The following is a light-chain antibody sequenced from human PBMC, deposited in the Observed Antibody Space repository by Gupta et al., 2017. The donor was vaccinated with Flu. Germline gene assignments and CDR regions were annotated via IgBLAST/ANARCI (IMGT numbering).Light chain of an antibody. V-gene: IGKV1-33*01. J-gene: IGKJ4*01. CDR2: RAS. CDR1: QDIDKS. CDR3: QQFRNLPLT. Sequence: DIQMTQSPSSLSASLGDRVTITCQASQDIDKSLNWYQQESGKPPKLLIYRASNLETGVPSRFSGSGSGTYFIFTISSLQPEDIATYYCQQFRNLPLTFGGGTKVEIK.